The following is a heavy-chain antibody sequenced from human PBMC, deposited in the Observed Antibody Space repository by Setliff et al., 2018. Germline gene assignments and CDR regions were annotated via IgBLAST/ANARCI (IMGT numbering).Heavy chain of an antibody. V-gene: IGHV3-72*01. D-gene: IGHD4-17*01. CDR3: ASYGESGAGRRPGRGAFDV. CDR1: GFTFSDHY. J-gene: IGHJ3*01. CDR2: VRRKDNSYST. Sequence: TGGSLRLSCAASGFTFSDHYMDWVRQAPGKGLEWVGRVRRKDNSYSTESIASVRGRFTISRDDSKNSVYLQMNSLKIEDTAVYYCASYGESGAGRRPGRGAFDVWGQGTMVTVSS.